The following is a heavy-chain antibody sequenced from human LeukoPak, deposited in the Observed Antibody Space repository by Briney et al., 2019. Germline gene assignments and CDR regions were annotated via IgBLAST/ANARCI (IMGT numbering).Heavy chain of an antibody. Sequence: GGSLRLSCAASGFTFSSYEMNWVRQAPGKGLEWVANIKQDGSEKSYVDSVKGRFTISRDNTKNSLYLQLNSLRAEDTAIYYCARAGSYYMTYYYMDVWGKGTTVTVSS. CDR1: GFTFSSYE. CDR2: IKQDGSEK. CDR3: ARAGSYYMTYYYMDV. J-gene: IGHJ6*03. V-gene: IGHV3-7*01. D-gene: IGHD1-26*01.